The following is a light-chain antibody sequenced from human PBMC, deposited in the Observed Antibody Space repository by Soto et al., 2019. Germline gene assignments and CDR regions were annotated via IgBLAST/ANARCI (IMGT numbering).Light chain of an antibody. CDR1: SSSIGAGYD. CDR2: GNS. V-gene: IGLV1-40*01. J-gene: IGLJ2*01. Sequence: QSVLTQPPSVSGAPGQRVTISCTGSSSSIGAGYDVHWYQQLPGTAPKLLIYGNSNRPSGVPDRFSGSKSGTSASLAITGLQAEDEDDDYGHSYDSSLSDWVVVFGGGTKLTVL. CDR3: HSYDSSLSDWVVV.